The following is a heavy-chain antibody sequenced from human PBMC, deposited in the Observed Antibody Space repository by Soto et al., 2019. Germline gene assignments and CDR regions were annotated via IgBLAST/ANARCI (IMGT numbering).Heavy chain of an antibody. CDR2: INHSGST. J-gene: IGHJ4*02. V-gene: IGHV4-34*01. CDR3: ARAPGGYCSGGSCYGNYYFDY. CDR1: GGSFSGYY. Sequence: SETLSLTCAVYGGSFSGYYWSWIRQPPGKGLEWVGEINHSGSTNYNPSLKSRVTISVDTSKNQFSLKLSSVTAADTAVYYCARAPGGYCSGGSCYGNYYFDYWGQGTLVTVSS. D-gene: IGHD2-15*01.